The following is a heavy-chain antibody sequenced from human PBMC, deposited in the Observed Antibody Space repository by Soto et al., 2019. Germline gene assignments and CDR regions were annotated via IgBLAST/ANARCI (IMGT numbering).Heavy chain of an antibody. V-gene: IGHV4-31*03. Sequence: SETLSLTCSVSGVSLTRGTYYWGWIRQHPGKGLEWIGYIFYSGSTDYNPSLKSRVNISVDTSKNQFSLKLSSVTAADTAVYYCASTEDFFDYWGQGTLVTVSS. CDR1: GVSLTRGTYY. CDR2: IFYSGST. J-gene: IGHJ4*02. CDR3: ASTEDFFDY.